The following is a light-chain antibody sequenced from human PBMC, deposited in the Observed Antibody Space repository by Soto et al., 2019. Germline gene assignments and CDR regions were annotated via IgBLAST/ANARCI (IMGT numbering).Light chain of an antibody. CDR3: QQYNNYSPWT. CDR2: DAS. Sequence: DIQMTQSPSTLSASVGDRVTISCRASQSISSWLAWYQQKPGKAPKLLIYDASILESGVPSRFSGSGFGTEFTLTISSLQPDDFATYYCQQYNNYSPWTFGQGTKVEIK. V-gene: IGKV1-5*01. J-gene: IGKJ1*01. CDR1: QSISSW.